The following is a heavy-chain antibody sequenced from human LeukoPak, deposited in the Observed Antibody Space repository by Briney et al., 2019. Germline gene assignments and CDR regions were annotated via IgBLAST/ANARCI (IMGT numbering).Heavy chain of an antibody. Sequence: SETLSLICTVSGASISSYYWSWIRQPPGKGLEWIGDIYYSGSIKYNPSLKSRVTISVDTSKNQFSLKLSSVTAADTAVYYCARERWLQFPLDYWGQGTLVTVSS. V-gene: IGHV4-59*08. D-gene: IGHD5-24*01. CDR2: IYYSGSI. J-gene: IGHJ4*02. CDR3: ARERWLQFPLDY. CDR1: GASISSYY.